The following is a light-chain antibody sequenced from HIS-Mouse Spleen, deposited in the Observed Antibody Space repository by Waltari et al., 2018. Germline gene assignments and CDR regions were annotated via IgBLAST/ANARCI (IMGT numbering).Light chain of an antibody. V-gene: IGLV2-14*03. CDR3: SSYTSSSTLV. CDR2: DVS. CDR1: SSDFGGYTY. Sequence: QSALTQPASVSGSPGQSITISCTGTSSDFGGYTYVSWYQQHPGKAPKLMIYDVSNRPSGVSNRFSGSKSGNTASLTISGLQAEDEADYYCSSYTSSSTLVFGGGTKLTVL. J-gene: IGLJ2*01.